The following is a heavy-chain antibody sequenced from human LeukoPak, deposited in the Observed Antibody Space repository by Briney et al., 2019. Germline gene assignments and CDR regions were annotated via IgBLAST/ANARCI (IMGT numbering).Heavy chain of an antibody. J-gene: IGHJ6*04. CDR2: ISSSGSTI. V-gene: IGHV3-48*04. CDR1: GFTFSIYN. Sequence: GGSLRLSCAASGFTFSIYNMNWVRQAPGKGLEWISYISSSGSTIYYADSVKGRFTISRDNAKNSLYLQMNSLRAEDTAVYYCAELGITMIGGVWGKGTTVTISS. D-gene: IGHD3-10*02. CDR3: AELGITMIGGV.